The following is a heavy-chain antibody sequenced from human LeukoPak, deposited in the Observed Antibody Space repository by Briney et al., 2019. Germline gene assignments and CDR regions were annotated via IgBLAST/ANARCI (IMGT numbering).Heavy chain of an antibody. CDR2: IYHSGST. CDR3: ARFLLTGGYFDY. D-gene: IGHD3-9*01. Sequence: SQTLSLTCAVSGGSISCGGYSWSWIRQPPGKGLEWIGYIYHSGSTYYNPSLKSRVTISVDMSKTQFSLKLISVTAADTAAYYCARFLLTGGYFDYGGQGTLVTASS. J-gene: IGHJ4*02. CDR1: GGSISCGGYS. V-gene: IGHV4-30-2*01.